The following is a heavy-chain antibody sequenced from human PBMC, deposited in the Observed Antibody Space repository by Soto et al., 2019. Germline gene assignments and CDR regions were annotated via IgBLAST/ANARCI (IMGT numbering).Heavy chain of an antibody. Sequence: ASVKVSCKASGYTFTSYYMHWVRQAPGQGLEWMGIINPSGGSTSYAQKFQGRVTMTRDTSTSTVYMELSSLRSEDTAVYYCAREFTGDYFFWCCVEHSNWFAPWGQRTPDLVSS. V-gene: IGHV1-46*01. D-gene: IGHD3-3*01. CDR3: AREFTGDYFFWCCVEHSNWFAP. J-gene: IGHJ5*02. CDR1: GYTFTSYY. CDR2: INPSGGST.